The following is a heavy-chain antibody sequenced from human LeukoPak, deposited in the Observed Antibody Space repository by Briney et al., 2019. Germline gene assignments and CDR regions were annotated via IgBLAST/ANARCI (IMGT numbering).Heavy chain of an antibody. J-gene: IGHJ3*02. Sequence: GGSLRLSCTASGFTFSNAWMSWVRQAPGKGLEWVGRIKSKTDGGTTDYAAPVKDRFTISRDDSKDALFLQMNSLKIEDTAVYYCTTAPAAFDIWGQGTMVTVSS. V-gene: IGHV3-15*01. CDR1: GFTFSNAW. CDR3: TTAPAAFDI. CDR2: IKSKTDGGTT.